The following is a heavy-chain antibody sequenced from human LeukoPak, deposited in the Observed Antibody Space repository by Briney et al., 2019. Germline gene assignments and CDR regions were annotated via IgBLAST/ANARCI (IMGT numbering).Heavy chain of an antibody. CDR2: INHSGST. J-gene: IGHJ4*02. V-gene: IGHV4-34*01. CDR1: GGSFSGYY. Sequence: PSEALSLTCAVYGGSFSGYYWSWIRQPPGKGLEWIGEINHSGSTNYNPSLKSRVTISVDTSKNQFSLKLSSVTAADTAVYYCARVVHYFDYWGQGTLVTVSS. D-gene: IGHD2-15*01. CDR3: ARVVHYFDY.